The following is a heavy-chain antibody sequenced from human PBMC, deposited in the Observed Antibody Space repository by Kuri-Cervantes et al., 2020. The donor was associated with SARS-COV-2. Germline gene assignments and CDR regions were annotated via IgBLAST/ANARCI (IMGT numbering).Heavy chain of an antibody. Sequence: GESLKISCLASGFTFSSYGMHWVRQAPGKGLEWVAVISYDGSNKYYADSVKGRFTISRDNSKNTLYLQMNSLRAEDTAVYYCAKPHYSKAYYYYGMDVWGQGTTVTVSS. CDR1: GFTFSSYG. J-gene: IGHJ6*02. CDR3: AKPHYSKAYYYYGMDV. CDR2: ISYDGSNK. V-gene: IGHV3-30*18. D-gene: IGHD4-11*01.